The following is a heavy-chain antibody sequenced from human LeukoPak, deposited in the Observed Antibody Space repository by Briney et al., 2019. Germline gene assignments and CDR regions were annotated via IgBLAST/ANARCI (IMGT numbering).Heavy chain of an antibody. V-gene: IGHV4-34*01. Sequence: SETLSLTCAVYGGSFSGYYWSWIRQPPGKGLEWIGEINHSGSTNYNPSLKSRVTISVDTSKNQFSLKLSSVTAADTAVYYCARVSGDGYVLWGQGTLVTVSS. CDR3: ARVSGDGYVL. CDR1: GGSFSGYY. CDR2: INHSGST. D-gene: IGHD5-24*01. J-gene: IGHJ4*02.